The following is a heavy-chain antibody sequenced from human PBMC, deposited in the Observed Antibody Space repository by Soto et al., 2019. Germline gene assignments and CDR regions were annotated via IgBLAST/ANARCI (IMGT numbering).Heavy chain of an antibody. V-gene: IGHV3-23*01. J-gene: IGHJ4*02. CDR1: GFTFSSYA. D-gene: IGHD1-26*01. CDR3: AKGSHGSYWTHFDY. CDR2: ISGAGDST. Sequence: GGSLRLSCAASGFTFSSYAMSWVRQAPGKGLEWVSGISGAGDSTYYADSVRGRVIISRDNSKSTLYLQMSSLRAEDMAVYYCAKGSHGSYWTHFDYWGQGALVTVSS.